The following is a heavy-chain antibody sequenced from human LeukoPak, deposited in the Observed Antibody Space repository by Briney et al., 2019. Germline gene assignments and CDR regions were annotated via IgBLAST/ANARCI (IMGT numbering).Heavy chain of an antibody. Sequence: SETLSLTCTVSGGSISTSNYYWGWIRQPPGKGLEWIGNIFYSGSTYYSPSLKSRVTISVDTSKNQFSLKLSSVTAADTAVYYCARVGSHYYGSGMGPLDVWGKGTTVTVSS. J-gene: IGHJ6*04. CDR1: GGSISTSNYY. CDR3: ARVGSHYYGSGMGPLDV. CDR2: IFYSGST. V-gene: IGHV4-39*07. D-gene: IGHD3-10*01.